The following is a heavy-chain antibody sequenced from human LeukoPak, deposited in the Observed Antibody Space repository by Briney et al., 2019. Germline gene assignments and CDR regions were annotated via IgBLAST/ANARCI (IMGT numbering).Heavy chain of an antibody. CDR2: IHYSGST. V-gene: IGHV4-59*01. D-gene: IGHD2-15*01. CDR1: GGSISGYY. J-gene: IGHJ4*02. Sequence: PSETLSLTCTVSGGSISGYYWSWIRQPPGKGLEWIGYIHYSGSTNYNPSLKSRVTISVDSSKDQFSLKLTSVTAADTAVFYCARGRIGGNYWGQGTLVTVSS. CDR3: ARGRIGGNY.